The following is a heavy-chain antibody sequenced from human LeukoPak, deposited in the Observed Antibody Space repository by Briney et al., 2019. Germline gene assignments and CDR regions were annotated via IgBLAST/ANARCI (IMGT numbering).Heavy chain of an antibody. D-gene: IGHD5-12*01. Sequence: HGESLKISCKGSGYSFTSYWIGWVRQMPGKGLEWMGIIYPGDSDTRYSPSFQGQVTISADKSISTAYLQWSSLKASDTAMYYCARQGEMATSWDAFDIWGQGTMVTVSP. CDR1: GYSFTSYW. CDR3: ARQGEMATSWDAFDI. J-gene: IGHJ3*02. V-gene: IGHV5-51*01. CDR2: IYPGDSDT.